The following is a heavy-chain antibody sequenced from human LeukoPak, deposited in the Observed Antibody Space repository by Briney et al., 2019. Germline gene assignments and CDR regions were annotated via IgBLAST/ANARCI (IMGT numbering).Heavy chain of an antibody. CDR3: ARRGGSSSRRSPIDY. CDR2: IKQDGSQR. CDR1: GFSLSSYA. J-gene: IGHJ4*02. D-gene: IGHD6-6*01. Sequence: GGSLRLSCVASGFSLSSYAMSWVRQAPGKGPEWVANIKQDGSQRYYVDSVRGRFTISRDNAKNSLFLQMNGLRAGDTAVYYCARRGGSSSRRSPIDYWGQGTLVTVSS. V-gene: IGHV3-7*01.